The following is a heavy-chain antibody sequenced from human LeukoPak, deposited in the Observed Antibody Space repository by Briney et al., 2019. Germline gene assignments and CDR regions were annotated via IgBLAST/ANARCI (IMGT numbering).Heavy chain of an antibody. CDR2: INHSGST. CDR1: GGSFSSYY. J-gene: IGHJ4*02. D-gene: IGHD2-8*02. CDR3: AQTLEVSTITVHY. Sequence: SETLSLTCTFYGGSFSSYYWSWVRQPPGKGLEWIGEINHSGSTTYNPSLRSRVTISVDTSKKHFSLKLTSVTAADTAVYFCAQTLEVSTITVHYWGQGTPVTVSS. V-gene: IGHV4-34*01.